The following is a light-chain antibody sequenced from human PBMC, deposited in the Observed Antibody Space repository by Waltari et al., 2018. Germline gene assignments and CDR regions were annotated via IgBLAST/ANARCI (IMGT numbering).Light chain of an antibody. Sequence: QSALTQPASVSGSPGQSITISCPGPSSDVGSDDLVSWDQQHPGKAPKLMVYEVTKRPVGVSDRFSGSKSGNTASLTIPGLQAEDEADYYCFSYARSGGVFGGGTKLTVL. V-gene: IGLV2-23*02. CDR2: EVT. CDR1: SSDVGSDDL. CDR3: FSYARSGGV. J-gene: IGLJ3*02.